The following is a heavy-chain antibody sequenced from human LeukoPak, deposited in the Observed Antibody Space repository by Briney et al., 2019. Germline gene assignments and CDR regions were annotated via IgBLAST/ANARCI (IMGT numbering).Heavy chain of an antibody. CDR2: IYSGGST. CDR3: AKNYDYVWGTPLDY. D-gene: IGHD3-16*01. J-gene: IGHJ4*02. V-gene: IGHV3-53*01. Sequence: GESLRLSCAAAGFSVSRHYMSWVRQAPGKGLEWVSVIYSGGSTSYGDSVKGRFTISRDNSKNTLYLQMNILRPEDTAVYYCAKNYDYVWGTPLDYWGQGTLVTVSS. CDR1: GFSVSRHY.